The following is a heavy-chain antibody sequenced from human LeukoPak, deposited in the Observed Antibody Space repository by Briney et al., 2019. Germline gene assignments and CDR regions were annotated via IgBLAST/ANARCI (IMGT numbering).Heavy chain of an antibody. J-gene: IGHJ4*02. Sequence: GGSLRLSCAASEFVFSDYYMSWVRQAPGKGLEWVSYISSGGDTKFYADSVKGRFTISRDNAKNSLYLQMNNLRAEDTAVYYCAREMGGDYGSGTFFDLWGQGNMVTVSS. V-gene: IGHV3-11*01. CDR1: EFVFSDYY. CDR3: AREMGGDYGSGTFFDL. CDR2: ISSGGDTK. D-gene: IGHD3-10*01.